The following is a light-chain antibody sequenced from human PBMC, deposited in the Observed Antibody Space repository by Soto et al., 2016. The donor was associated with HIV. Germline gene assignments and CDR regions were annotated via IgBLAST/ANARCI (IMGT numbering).Light chain of an antibody. CDR3: LQDYTYPYT. V-gene: IGKV1-6*01. CDR2: SAS. Sequence: AIQMTQSPSSLSASVGDRVTITCRASQGIKNELGWYQQKPGKAPKLLIYSASILGSGVPSRFSGSGSGTDFTLTISSLQPEDSASYFCLQDYTYPYTFGLGDQVGDQT. J-gene: IGKJ2*01. CDR1: QGIKNE.